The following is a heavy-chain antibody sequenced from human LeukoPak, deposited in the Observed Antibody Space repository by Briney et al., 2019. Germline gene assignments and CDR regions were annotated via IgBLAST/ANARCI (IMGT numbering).Heavy chain of an antibody. CDR1: GGSISSGSYY. J-gene: IGHJ4*02. CDR3: ARAVWDCSGGSCYSGFDY. Sequence: PSQTLSLTCTVSGGSISSGSYYWSWIRQPAGKGLEWIGRIYSSRSTNYSPSLKSRVTISLDTSKNQFSLKLSSVTAADTAVYYCARAVWDCSGGSCYSGFDYWGQGTLVTVSS. V-gene: IGHV4-61*02. CDR2: IYSSRST. D-gene: IGHD2-15*01.